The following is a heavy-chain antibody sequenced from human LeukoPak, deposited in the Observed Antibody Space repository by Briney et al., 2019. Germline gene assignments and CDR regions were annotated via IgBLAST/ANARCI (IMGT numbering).Heavy chain of an antibody. CDR2: IYYSGST. D-gene: IGHD2-8*02. Sequence: NSSETLSLTCTVSGGSISSPYWGWIRQPPGKGLEWIGYIYYSGSTNYNPSLKSRVTISVDTSKNHFSLKLSSVTAADTAVYYCAGQSFSTGLVDYWGQGTLVTVSS. CDR3: AGQSFSTGLVDY. CDR1: GGSISSPY. J-gene: IGHJ4*02. V-gene: IGHV4-59*08.